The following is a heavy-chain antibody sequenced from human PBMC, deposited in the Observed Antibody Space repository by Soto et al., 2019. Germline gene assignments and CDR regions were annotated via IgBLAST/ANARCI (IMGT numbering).Heavy chain of an antibody. CDR3: ARDLGVAVAGPWNRR. Sequence: GWSLRLSCAAARFAFSSYALHWVRRAPGKGLEWVSAIGTGGDTYYADSVMGRFTISRDNAKKSLYLHMNSLIAEDMAVYYCARDLGVAVAGPWNRRWGQGTLVTVS. CDR1: RFAFSSYA. CDR2: IGTGGDT. D-gene: IGHD6-19*01. V-gene: IGHV3-13*01. J-gene: IGHJ4*02.